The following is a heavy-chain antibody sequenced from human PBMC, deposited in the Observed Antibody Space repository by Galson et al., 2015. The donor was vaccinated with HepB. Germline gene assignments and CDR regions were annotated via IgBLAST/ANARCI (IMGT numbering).Heavy chain of an antibody. CDR1: GYTFTSYA. V-gene: IGHV1-3*01. J-gene: IGHJ6*02. CDR2: INAGNGNT. D-gene: IGHD5-12*01. Sequence: SVKVSCKASGYTFTSYAMHWVRQAPGQRLEWMGWINAGNGNTRYSQKFQGRVTITRDTSASTAYMELSSLRSEDTAVYYCARDRGYSGYDSDRTYYYYGMDVWGQGTTVTVSS. CDR3: ARDRGYSGYDSDRTYYYYGMDV.